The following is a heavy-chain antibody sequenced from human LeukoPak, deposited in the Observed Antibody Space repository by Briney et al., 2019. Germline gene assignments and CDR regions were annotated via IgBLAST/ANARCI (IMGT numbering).Heavy chain of an antibody. CDR2: ISYDGSNK. Sequence: GGSLRLSCAASGFTFSSYAMHWVRQAPGKGLEWVAVISYDGSNKYYADTVKGRFTISRDNSKNTPYLQMNSLRAEDTAVYYCAVLGYCSSTSCSRFDYWGQGTLVTVSS. CDR3: AVLGYCSSTSCSRFDY. D-gene: IGHD2-2*01. V-gene: IGHV3-30*04. CDR1: GFTFSSYA. J-gene: IGHJ4*02.